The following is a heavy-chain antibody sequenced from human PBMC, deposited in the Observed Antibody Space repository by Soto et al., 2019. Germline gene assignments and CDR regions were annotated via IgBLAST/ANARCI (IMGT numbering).Heavy chain of an antibody. CDR1: GFKFSSFA. D-gene: IGHD6-6*01. J-gene: IGHJ6*01. CDR3: ARGWQLVEPDYEGMGV. Sequence: EAQLLGSGGSLEQPGGSLRVSCTASGFKFSSFAMTWVRLAPGLGLEWVSSISGSGDTAYYADSVKGRFIISRDNSKNSLSLQMNSLRVEDTGVYYCARGWQLVEPDYEGMGVW. V-gene: IGHV3-23*01. CDR2: ISGSGDTA.